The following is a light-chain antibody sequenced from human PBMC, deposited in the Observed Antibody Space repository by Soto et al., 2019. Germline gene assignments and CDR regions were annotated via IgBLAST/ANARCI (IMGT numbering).Light chain of an antibody. J-gene: IGKJ2*01. Sequence: DIVMIQSPATLSVSPGERATLSCRASQSVGRSLAWYQQKPGQAPRLLIYGASTRATGIPARFSGSGSGTGFILTINGLPSERVAVYFCRQYDRLPPGFPFRQDTKLHIQ. CDR2: GAS. CDR1: QSVGRS. CDR3: RQYDRLPPGFP. V-gene: IGKV3-15*01.